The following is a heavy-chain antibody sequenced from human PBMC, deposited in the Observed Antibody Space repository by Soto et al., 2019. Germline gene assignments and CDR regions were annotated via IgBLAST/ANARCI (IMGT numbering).Heavy chain of an antibody. V-gene: IGHV1-69*02. Sequence: QVQLVQSGAEVKKPGSSVKVSCKASGGTFSSYTISWVRQAPGQGLEWMGRIIPILGIANYAQKVQGRVTIAADKSTGTAYLELSSLRSEDTAVYYCAGVKAAGPGYGMDVWGQGTTVTVSS. CDR3: AGVKAAGPGYGMDV. CDR1: GGTFSSYT. J-gene: IGHJ6*02. CDR2: IIPILGIA. D-gene: IGHD6-13*01.